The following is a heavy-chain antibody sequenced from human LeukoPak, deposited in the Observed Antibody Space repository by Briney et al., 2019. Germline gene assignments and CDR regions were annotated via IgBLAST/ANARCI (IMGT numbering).Heavy chain of an antibody. J-gene: IGHJ4*02. D-gene: IGHD3-10*01. CDR3: AKGYDYRSGAGSFDY. Sequence: GGSLRLSCADSGFTFSSYGMTWVRQAPGKGLEWVAVISYDGNNKYYADSVKGRFTISRDNSKNTLYLQMNGLRAEDTAVYYCAKGYDYRSGAGSFDYWGQGTLVTVSS. V-gene: IGHV3-30*18. CDR2: ISYDGNNK. CDR1: GFTFSSYG.